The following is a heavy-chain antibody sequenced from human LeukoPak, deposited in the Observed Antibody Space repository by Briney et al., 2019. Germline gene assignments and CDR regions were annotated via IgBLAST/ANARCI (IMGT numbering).Heavy chain of an antibody. D-gene: IGHD6-13*01. V-gene: IGHV4-38-2*02. CDR3: ARVPTEQQLVFLGYYYYYYMDV. Sequence: PSETLSLTCTVSGYSISSGYHWGWIRQPPGKGLEWIGSIYHSGSTYYNPSLKSRVTISVDTSKNQFSLKLRSVTAADTAVYYCARVPTEQQLVFLGYYYYYYMDVWGKGTTVTVSS. J-gene: IGHJ6*03. CDR1: GYSISSGYH. CDR2: IYHSGST.